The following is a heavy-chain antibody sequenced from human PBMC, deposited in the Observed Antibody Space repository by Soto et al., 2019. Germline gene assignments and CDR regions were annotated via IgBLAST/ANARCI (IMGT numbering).Heavy chain of an antibody. CDR1: VYSITSGYY. J-gene: IGHJ4*02. D-gene: IGHD4-17*01. CDR3: ARTQITVTTSSFDY. CDR2: IHHSGST. V-gene: IGHV4-38-2*01. Sequence: SETLSLTCAVSVYSITSGYYWGWIRQSPGKGLEWIGSIHHSGSTYYNPSLKSRVTISVDVSKNQFSLKLSSVTAADTAVYYCARTQITVTTSSFDYWGQGXLVTVYS.